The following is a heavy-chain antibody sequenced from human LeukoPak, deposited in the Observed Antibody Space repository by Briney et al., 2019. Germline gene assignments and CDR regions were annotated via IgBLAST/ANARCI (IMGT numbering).Heavy chain of an antibody. CDR3: TRYNVGFES. CDR2: IRSKTNSYAT. V-gene: IGHV3-73*01. Sequence: GGSLRLSCAASGFTFSGSAMHWVRQASGKGLEWGGRIRSKTNSYATSYAASVKGRFALSRDDSKNTAYLQMNSLKTEDTVVYYCTRYNVGFESWGQGTLVTVSS. D-gene: IGHD1-1*01. J-gene: IGHJ4*02. CDR1: GFTFSGSA.